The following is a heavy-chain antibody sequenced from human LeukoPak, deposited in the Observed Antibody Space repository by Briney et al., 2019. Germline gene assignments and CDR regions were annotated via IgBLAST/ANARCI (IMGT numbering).Heavy chain of an antibody. CDR2: ILQGAVT. CDR1: GGSFSSYI. CDR3: ARGGRGTYMRH. V-gene: IGHV4-34*01. J-gene: IGHJ4*02. Sequence: SETLSLTCAVSGGSFSSYIWSWVRQPPGEGLEWDGEILQGAVTNYNSSLKSRVTMSMDTSKNQFHLDLTSVTAADAGQYFCARGGRGTYMRHWGQGILVTVSS. D-gene: IGHD1-26*01.